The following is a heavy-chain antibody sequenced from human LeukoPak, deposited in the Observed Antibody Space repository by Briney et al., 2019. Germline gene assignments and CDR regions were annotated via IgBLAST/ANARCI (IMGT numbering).Heavy chain of an antibody. J-gene: IGHJ4*02. Sequence: ASVKVSCKASGGTFSSYAISWVRQAPGQGLEWMGGIIPIFGTANYAQKLQGRVTMTTDTSTSTAYMELRSLRSDDTAVYYCARDSTMVRGVIGYWGQGTLVTVSS. V-gene: IGHV1-69*05. CDR2: IIPIFGTA. D-gene: IGHD3-10*01. CDR3: ARDSTMVRGVIGY. CDR1: GGTFSSYA.